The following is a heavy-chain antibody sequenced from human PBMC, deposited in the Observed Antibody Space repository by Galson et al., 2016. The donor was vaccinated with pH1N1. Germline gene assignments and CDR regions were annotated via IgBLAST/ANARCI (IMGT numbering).Heavy chain of an antibody. Sequence: SLRLSCAASGFTFGDYGMTWVRQAPGKGLEWVASINYICGNIAYADSMKGRFTISRDNAKSSLYLQMSSLRAEDTALYYCARRPGIAVPGLLDFWGQGTLVIVSS. J-gene: IGHJ4*02. D-gene: IGHD6-19*01. CDR3: ARRPGIAVPGLLDF. V-gene: IGHV3-20*04. CDR2: INYICGNI. CDR1: GFTFGDYG.